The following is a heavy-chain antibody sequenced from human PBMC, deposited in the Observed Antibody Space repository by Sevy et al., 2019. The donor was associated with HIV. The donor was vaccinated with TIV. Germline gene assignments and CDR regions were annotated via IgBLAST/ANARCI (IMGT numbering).Heavy chain of an antibody. Sequence: GGSLRLSCAVSGFTFHNAWMNWVRQTPGKGLEWVGPVKSKTDGGTTDDAAPVKGRFTILRDDSNDRLYLQMDSLKTMDTAVYYCCTVLSRLGDPKIWFFDLWGRGTLVTVSS. D-gene: IGHD2-21*01. CDR3: CTVLSRLGDPKIWFFDL. V-gene: IGHV3-15*07. CDR1: GFTFHNAW. J-gene: IGHJ2*01. CDR2: VKSKTDGGTT.